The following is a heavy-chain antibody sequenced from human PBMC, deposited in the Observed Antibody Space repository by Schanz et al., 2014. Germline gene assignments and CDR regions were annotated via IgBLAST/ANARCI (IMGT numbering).Heavy chain of an antibody. J-gene: IGHJ4*02. CDR2: ISAYNGHT. CDR3: ARAPTAYCSDTSCLGTPFDY. D-gene: IGHD2-2*01. Sequence: QVQLVQSGAEVKKPGASVKVSCKASGYTFISYGIKWVRQAPGQGLEWMGWISAYNGHTDYAQKLQGRVTLTTDTSTSTAYMELRSLRSDDTAVYYCARAPTAYCSDTSCLGTPFDYWGQGTLXTVSS. V-gene: IGHV1-18*01. CDR1: GYTFISYG.